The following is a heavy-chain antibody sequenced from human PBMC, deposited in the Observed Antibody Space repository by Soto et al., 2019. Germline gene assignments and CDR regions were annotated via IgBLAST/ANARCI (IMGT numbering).Heavy chain of an antibody. Sequence: RGSLRFSCATSGFNFSIYAMSWVRQAPGNGLEWASAISGSGGSTYYADSVKGRFTISRDNSKNTLYLQMNSLRAEDTAVYYCAKDLRYCSSTSCSFYYYYGMDVWGQGTPVTVSS. J-gene: IGHJ6*01. CDR3: AKDLRYCSSTSCSFYYYYGMDV. CDR1: GFNFSIYA. CDR2: ISGSGGST. D-gene: IGHD2-2*01. V-gene: IGHV3-23*01.